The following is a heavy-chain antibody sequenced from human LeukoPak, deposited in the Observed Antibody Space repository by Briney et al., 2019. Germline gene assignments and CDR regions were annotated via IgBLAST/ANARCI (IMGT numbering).Heavy chain of an antibody. J-gene: IGHJ3*02. Sequence: GGSLRLSCAASGFTFSGSAMHWVRQASGKGLEWVGRIRSKANSYATAYAASVKGRFTISRDDSKNTAYLQMNSLKTEDTAVYYCAKDEDYGGNWFPDGAAFDIWGQGTMVTVSS. CDR1: GFTFSGSA. CDR2: IRSKANSYAT. D-gene: IGHD4-23*01. CDR3: AKDEDYGGNWFPDGAAFDI. V-gene: IGHV3-73*01.